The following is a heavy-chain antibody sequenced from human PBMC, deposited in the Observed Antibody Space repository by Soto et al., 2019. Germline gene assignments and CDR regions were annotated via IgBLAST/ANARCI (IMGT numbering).Heavy chain of an antibody. Sequence: SQTLSLTCAISGDSVSSNSAAWNWIRPSPSRGLEWLGRTYYRSKWYNDYAVSVKSRITINPDTSKNQFSLQLNSVTPEDTAVYYCARDGSYSSGWLDYYYYYGMDVWGQGTTVTVSS. CDR3: ARDGSYSSGWLDYYYYYGMDV. V-gene: IGHV6-1*01. CDR1: GDSVSSNSAA. CDR2: TYYRSKWYN. D-gene: IGHD6-19*01. J-gene: IGHJ6*02.